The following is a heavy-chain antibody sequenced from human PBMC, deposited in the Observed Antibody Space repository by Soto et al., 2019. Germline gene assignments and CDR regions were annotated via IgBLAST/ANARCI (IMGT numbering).Heavy chain of an antibody. CDR1: GYTFTGDY. J-gene: IGHJ6*03. CDR2: INPNSDGT. Sequence: ASVKVSCKGSGYTFTGDYMDWVRQAPGQGLEWMGWINPNSDGTNYAQKFQGWVTMTRDTSISTAYMELSRLRSDDTAVYYCARGGGYSYGYRAYYYYMDVWGKGTTVTVSS. D-gene: IGHD5-18*01. CDR3: ARGGGYSYGYRAYYYYMDV. V-gene: IGHV1-2*04.